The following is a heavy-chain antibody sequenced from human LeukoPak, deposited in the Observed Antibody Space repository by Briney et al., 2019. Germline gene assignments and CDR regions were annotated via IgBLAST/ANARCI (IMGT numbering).Heavy chain of an antibody. CDR1: GFTFSSYS. V-gene: IGHV3-21*01. Sequence: PGGSLRLSCAASGFTFSSYSMNWVRQAPGKGLEWVSSISSSSSYIHYADSVKGRFTISRDNAENSLYLQMNSLRAEDTAVYYCAREPYSYAQGWGQGTLVTVSS. J-gene: IGHJ4*02. CDR3: AREPYSYAQG. D-gene: IGHD5-18*01. CDR2: ISSSSSYI.